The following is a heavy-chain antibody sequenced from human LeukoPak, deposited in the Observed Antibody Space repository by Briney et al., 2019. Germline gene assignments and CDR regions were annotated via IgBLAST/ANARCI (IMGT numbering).Heavy chain of an antibody. Sequence: GGSLRLSCAASGFSFSSYWMTWVRQTPGKGLEWVANIKQDGTEQYYVDSLKGRFTSSRDNAKNSLYLQMNTLTAEDTAVYARGLSYCSNGVCPFDYWGQGTQVTVSS. CDR1: GFSFSSYW. CDR2: IKQDGTEQ. CDR3: GLSYCSNGVCPFDY. D-gene: IGHD2-8*01. J-gene: IGHJ4*02. V-gene: IGHV3-7*01.